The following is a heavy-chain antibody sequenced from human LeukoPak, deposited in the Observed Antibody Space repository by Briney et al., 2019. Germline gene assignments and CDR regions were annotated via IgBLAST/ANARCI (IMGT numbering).Heavy chain of an antibody. CDR3: ATEYYYGSGNPYYYYYMDV. CDR1: GGSISSYY. CDR2: IYTSGST. Sequence: SETLSLTCTVSGGSISSYYWSWIRQPAGKGLEWIGRIYTSGSTNYNPSLKSRVTMSVDTSKNQFSLKLSSVTAADTAVYYCATEYYYGSGNPYYYYYMDVWGKGTTVTVSS. V-gene: IGHV4-4*07. J-gene: IGHJ6*03. D-gene: IGHD3-10*01.